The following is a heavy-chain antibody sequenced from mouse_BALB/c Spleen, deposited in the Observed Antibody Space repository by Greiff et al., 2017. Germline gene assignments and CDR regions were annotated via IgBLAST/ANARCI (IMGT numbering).Heavy chain of an antibody. CDR3: ARRGGNYDFDY. CDR1: GYTFTSYW. Sequence: VQLQQSGAELARPGASVKLSCKASGYTFTSYWMQWVKQRPGQGLEWIGAIYPGDGDTRYTQKFKGKATLTADKSSSTAYMQLSSLASEDSAVYYCARRGGNYDFDYWGQGTTLTVSS. CDR2: IYPGDGDT. J-gene: IGHJ2*01. V-gene: IGHV1-87*01. D-gene: IGHD2-1*01.